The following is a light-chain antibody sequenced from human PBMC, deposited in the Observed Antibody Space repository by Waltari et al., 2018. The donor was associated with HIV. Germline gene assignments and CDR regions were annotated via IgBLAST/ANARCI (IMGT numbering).Light chain of an antibody. J-gene: IGKJ3*01. V-gene: IGKV1-39*01. CDR3: QQSYDSPFN. CDR2: SAY. Sequence: DIQMTQFPSALSASLGDSVVITCRASQAISTYLNWYQQTPGKAPVLLGYSAYKLQSGAPSRFRGAGSGRDFSLSITGLQTEDFARYFCQQSYDSPFNFGPGT. CDR1: QAISTY.